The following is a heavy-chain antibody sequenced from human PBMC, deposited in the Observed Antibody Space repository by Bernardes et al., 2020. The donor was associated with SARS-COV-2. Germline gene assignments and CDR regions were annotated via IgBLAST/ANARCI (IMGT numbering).Heavy chain of an antibody. CDR2: INHDGSDT. J-gene: IGHJ4*02. V-gene: IGHV3-74*01. Sequence: GSLRLSCAASGFTFSGYWMHWVRQAPGKGLVWVSRINHDGSDTTYADSVKGRFTISRDNAKNMLYLQMNSLRAEDTAVYYCARWRGDCRGGSCYTDYWGQGTLVTVSS. CDR1: GFTFSGYW. D-gene: IGHD2-15*01. CDR3: ARWRGDCRGGSCYTDY.